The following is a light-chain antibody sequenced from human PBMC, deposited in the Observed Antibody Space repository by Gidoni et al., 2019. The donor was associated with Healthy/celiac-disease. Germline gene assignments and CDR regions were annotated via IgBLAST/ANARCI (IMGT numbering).Light chain of an antibody. V-gene: IGLV3-25*02. CDR2: KDS. CDR1: ALHKQH. Sequence: SYELTQPTSVSVSPGQTARITCAGHALHKQHAYWYQQKPGQSPWLVIYKDSERPSGIPDRFSGSSSGTTVSLSISGVQAEDEADYYCQSAYSSVTSVVFGGGTKLTVL. J-gene: IGLJ2*01. CDR3: QSAYSSVTSVV.